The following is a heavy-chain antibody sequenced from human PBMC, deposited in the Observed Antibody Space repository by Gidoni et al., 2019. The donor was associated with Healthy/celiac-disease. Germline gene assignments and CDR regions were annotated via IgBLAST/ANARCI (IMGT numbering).Heavy chain of an antibody. V-gene: IGHV3-23*01. D-gene: IGHD2-15*01. Sequence: EVQLLESGGVLVQPGGSLRLSCAASGFTFRSYAMSWFPQAPGKGLGWVSAISGSGGSTYYADSVKGRFTISRDNSKNTLYLQMNSLRAEDTAVYYCAKRLRGRGYCSGGSCYFGEGFDYWGQGTLVTVSS. J-gene: IGHJ4*02. CDR3: AKRLRGRGYCSGGSCYFGEGFDY. CDR2: ISGSGGST. CDR1: GFTFRSYA.